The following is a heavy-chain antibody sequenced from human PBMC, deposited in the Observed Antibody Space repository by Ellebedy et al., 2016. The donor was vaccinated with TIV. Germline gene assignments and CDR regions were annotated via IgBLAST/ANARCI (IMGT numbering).Heavy chain of an antibody. CDR1: GFTFSSYS. V-gene: IGHV3-21*01. J-gene: IGHJ6*02. Sequence: GESLKISXAASGFTFSSYSMNWVRQAPGKGLEWVSSISSSSSYKYYADSVKGRFTISRDNAKNSLYLQMNSLRAEDTAVYYCARDLGPWRDYYYYGMDVWGQGTTVTVSS. CDR3: ARDLGPWRDYYYYGMDV. CDR2: ISSSSSYK. D-gene: IGHD3-16*01.